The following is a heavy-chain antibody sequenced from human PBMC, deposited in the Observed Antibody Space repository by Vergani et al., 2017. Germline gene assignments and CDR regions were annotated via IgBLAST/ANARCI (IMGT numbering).Heavy chain of an antibody. CDR3: ARDKGGNFPFDY. CDR1: GGSVSSGSYY. D-gene: IGHD4-23*01. V-gene: IGHV4-61*01. Sequence: QVQLQESGPGLVKPSETLSLTCTVSGGSVSSGSYYWSWIRQPPGKGLEWIGYIYYSGSTNYNPSLKSRVTISVDTSKNQFSLKLSSVTAADTAVYYCARDKGGNFPFDYWGQGTLVTVSS. J-gene: IGHJ4*02. CDR2: IYYSGST.